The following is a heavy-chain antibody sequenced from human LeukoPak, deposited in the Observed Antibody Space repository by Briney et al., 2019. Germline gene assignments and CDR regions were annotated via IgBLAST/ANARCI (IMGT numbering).Heavy chain of an antibody. D-gene: IGHD5-18*01. J-gene: IGHJ4*02. CDR2: SRNKANRYTT. CDR3: ARTGYSYGSDY. CDR1: GFTFSDHY. Sequence: PGGSLRLSCAASGFTFSDHYMDWVRQAPGKGLEWVGRSRNKANRYTTKYAASVKERFTISRDDSKNSLYLQMNSLKTEDTAVYYCARTGYSYGSDYWGQGTLVTVSS. V-gene: IGHV3-72*01.